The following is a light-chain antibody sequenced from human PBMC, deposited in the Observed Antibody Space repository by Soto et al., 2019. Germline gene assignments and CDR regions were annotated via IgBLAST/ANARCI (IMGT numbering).Light chain of an antibody. Sequence: EIVMTQSPATLSVSPGERAALSCRASQSVSSKLAWYRQRPGQAPRLVIYDTSTRATGVPARFSGSGSGTEFTLTISSLQSEDFATFYCQQYNSYPYTFGQGTKLEIK. J-gene: IGKJ2*01. CDR2: DTS. CDR3: QQYNSYPYT. CDR1: QSVSSK. V-gene: IGKV3-15*01.